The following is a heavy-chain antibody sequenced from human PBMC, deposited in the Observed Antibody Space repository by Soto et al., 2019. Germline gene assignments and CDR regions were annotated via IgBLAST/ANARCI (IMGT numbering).Heavy chain of an antibody. V-gene: IGHV3-30-3*01. D-gene: IGHD3-10*01. CDR3: ARDRGDTYYYYGMDV. J-gene: IGHJ6*02. CDR2: ISYDGSNK. Sequence: GGSLRLSCAASGFTFSSYAMHWVRQAPGKGLEWVAVISYDGSNKCYADSVRGRFTISRDNSKNTLYLQMNSLRAEDTAVYYCARDRGDTYYYYGMDVWGQGTTVTVSS. CDR1: GFTFSSYA.